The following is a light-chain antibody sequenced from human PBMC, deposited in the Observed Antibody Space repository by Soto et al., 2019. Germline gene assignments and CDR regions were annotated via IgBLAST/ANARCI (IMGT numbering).Light chain of an antibody. CDR1: QSVFYSSNNKNY. V-gene: IGKV4-1*01. CDR2: WAS. J-gene: IGKJ4*01. CDR3: QQCYSASLT. Sequence: DIVMTHSPDSLAVSLGERATINCKSSQSVFYSSNNKNYLAWYQQKPGQPPKLLIYWASTRESGVPGRYSGRGSGTDFTLTIISLQAEDVAGYYSQQCYSASLTFGVGNKVEIK.